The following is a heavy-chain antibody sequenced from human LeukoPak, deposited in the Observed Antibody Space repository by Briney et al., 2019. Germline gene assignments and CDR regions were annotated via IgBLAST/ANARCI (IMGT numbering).Heavy chain of an antibody. D-gene: IGHD6-6*01. CDR3: AKDYGHSSSPLPVFYDY. J-gene: IGHJ4*02. CDR1: GFTFSSYA. Sequence: GGSLRLSCAASGFTFSSYAMSWVRQAPGKGLEWVSAISGSGGSTYYADSVKGRFTISRDNSKNTLYLQMNSLGAEDTAVYYCAKDYGHSSSPLPVFYDYWGQGTLVTVSS. V-gene: IGHV3-23*01. CDR2: ISGSGGST.